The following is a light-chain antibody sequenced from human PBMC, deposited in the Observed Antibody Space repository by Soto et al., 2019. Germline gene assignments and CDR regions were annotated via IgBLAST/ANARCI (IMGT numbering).Light chain of an antibody. CDR3: QVWDSSSDHVG. V-gene: IGLV3-21*04. J-gene: IGLJ2*01. CDR1: NIGSKS. Sequence: SYELTQPPSVSVAPGQTARITCGGNNIGSKSVHWYQQKPGQAPVLVIYYDSDRPSGIPERFSGSNSGNTATLTISRVEAGDEADYYCQVWDSSSDHVGFGGGTKLTVL. CDR2: YDS.